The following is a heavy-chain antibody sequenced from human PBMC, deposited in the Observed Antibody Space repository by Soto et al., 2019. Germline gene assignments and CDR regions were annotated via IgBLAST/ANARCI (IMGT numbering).Heavy chain of an antibody. CDR1: GGSISSYY. Sequence: PETLSLTCTVSGGSISSYYWSWIRQPAGKGLEWIGRIYTSGSTNYNPSLKSRVTMSVDTSKNQFSLKLSSVTAAATAVYYCGRVVPRSGWYFGAWFDPWGQGTLVTVSS. D-gene: IGHD6-19*01. CDR2: IYTSGST. J-gene: IGHJ5*02. V-gene: IGHV4-4*07. CDR3: GRVVPRSGWYFGAWFDP.